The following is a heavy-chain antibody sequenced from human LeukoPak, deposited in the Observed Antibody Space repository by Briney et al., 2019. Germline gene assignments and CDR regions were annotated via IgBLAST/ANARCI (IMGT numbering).Heavy chain of an antibody. J-gene: IGHJ4*02. V-gene: IGHV3-48*03. D-gene: IGHD3-10*01. CDR1: GFTFSSYE. CDR2: ISSSGSTI. Sequence: GGSLRLSCAAPGFTFSSYEMNWVRQAPGKGLEWVSYISSSGSTIYYADSVKGRFTISRDNAKNSLYLQMNSLRAEDTAVYYCARVPLTFYGSGSYYFDYWGQGTLVTVSS. CDR3: ARVPLTFYGSGSYYFDY.